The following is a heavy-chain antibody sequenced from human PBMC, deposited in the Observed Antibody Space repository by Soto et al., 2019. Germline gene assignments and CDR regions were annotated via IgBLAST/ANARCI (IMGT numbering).Heavy chain of an antibody. Sequence: GESLKISCKGSGYSFTSYWIGWVRQMPGKGLEWMGIIYPGDSDTRYSPPFQGQVTISADKSISTAYLQWSSLKASDTAMYYCARQENRRYYYYGMDVWGQGTTVTVSS. J-gene: IGHJ6*02. CDR3: ARQENRRYYYYGMDV. CDR1: GYSFTSYW. CDR2: IYPGDSDT. V-gene: IGHV5-51*01.